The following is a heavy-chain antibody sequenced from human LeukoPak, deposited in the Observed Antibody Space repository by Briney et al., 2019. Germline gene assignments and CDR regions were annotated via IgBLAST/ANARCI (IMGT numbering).Heavy chain of an antibody. CDR2: ISSSGSTI. CDR1: GFTFSDHY. Sequence: GGSLRLSCAASGFTFSDHYMDWVRLAPGKGLEWVSYISSSGSTIYYADSVKGRFTISRDNAKNSLYLQMNSLRAEDTAVYYCASLRRLRFLEWSPAFDIWGQGTMVTVSS. CDR3: ASLRRLRFLEWSPAFDI. J-gene: IGHJ3*02. V-gene: IGHV3-11*04. D-gene: IGHD3-3*01.